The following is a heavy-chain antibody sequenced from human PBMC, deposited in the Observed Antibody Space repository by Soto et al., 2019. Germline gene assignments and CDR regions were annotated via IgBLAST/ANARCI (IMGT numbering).Heavy chain of an antibody. V-gene: IGHV3-7*04. CDR3: ARGDYYDNSGYYYTYNYYGLDV. Sequence: PGGSLRLSCEASGFTFDDYWMNWVRQAPGKGLEWVGNIKQEGTETYYGDSVKGRFTISRDNAKNSVYLQMSSLRAEDTAVYFCARGDYYDNSGYYYTYNYYGLDVWGQGTAVTVS. CDR1: GFTFDDYW. J-gene: IGHJ6*02. D-gene: IGHD3-22*01. CDR2: IKQEGTET.